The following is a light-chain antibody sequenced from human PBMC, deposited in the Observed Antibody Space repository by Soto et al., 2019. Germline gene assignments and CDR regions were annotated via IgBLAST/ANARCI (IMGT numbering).Light chain of an antibody. CDR1: SSDVGGYNY. CDR2: EVS. CDR3: SSYTSSSHLYV. V-gene: IGLV2-14*01. J-gene: IGLJ1*01. Sequence: QSVKTQPASVSWSPGHSITIACTGTSSDVGGYNYVSWYQQHPGKAPKLMIYEVSNRPSGVSNRFSGSKSGNTASLTISGLQAEDEADYYCSSYTSSSHLYVFGTGTKVAVL.